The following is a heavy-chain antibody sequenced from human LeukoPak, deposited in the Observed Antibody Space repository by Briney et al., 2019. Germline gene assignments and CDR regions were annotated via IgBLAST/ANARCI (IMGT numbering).Heavy chain of an antibody. CDR3: ARRGIRGVITFDY. CDR2: IYWNGGST. D-gene: IGHD3-10*01. CDR1: GFTFDDYG. V-gene: IGHV3-20*04. Sequence: PGGSLRLSCAASGFTFDDYGMSWVRQAPEKGLEWVSGIYWNGGSTGYADSVKGRFTISRDNAKNSLYLQMNSLGAEDTALYYCARRGIRGVITFDYWGQGTLVTVSS. J-gene: IGHJ4*02.